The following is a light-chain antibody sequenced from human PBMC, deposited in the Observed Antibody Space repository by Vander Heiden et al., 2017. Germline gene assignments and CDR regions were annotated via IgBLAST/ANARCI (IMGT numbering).Light chain of an antibody. Sequence: EIVLTQFPGTLSLSPGERATLSCRASQSVSSNYLAWYQQKPGQAPRLVIYGTSTRATGIPDRFSGSGYETDFTLTISRLEPEDFAVYYCQQDCSSPKYTFGQGTKMEIK. CDR3: QQDCSSPKYT. V-gene: IGKV3-20*01. J-gene: IGKJ2*01. CDR1: QSVSSNY. CDR2: GTS.